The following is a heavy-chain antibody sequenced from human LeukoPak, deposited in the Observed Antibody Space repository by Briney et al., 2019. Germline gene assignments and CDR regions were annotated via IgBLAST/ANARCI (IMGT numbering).Heavy chain of an antibody. D-gene: IGHD2-15*01. CDR3: AREYCSGGSCGESSWFDP. CDR2: INANSGGT. CDR1: GYTFTGYY. Sequence: ASVTVSCKASGYTFTGYYMHWVRQAPGQGVEWMGWINANSGGTTYAQKFQGRVTMTRDTSISTAYMELSRLISDATAVYYCAREYCSGGSCGESSWFDPWGQGTLVTVSS. V-gene: IGHV1-2*02. J-gene: IGHJ5*02.